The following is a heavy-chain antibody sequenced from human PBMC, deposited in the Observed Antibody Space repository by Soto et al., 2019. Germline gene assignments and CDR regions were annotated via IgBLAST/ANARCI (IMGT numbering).Heavy chain of an antibody. D-gene: IGHD2-15*01. CDR2: INHSGST. J-gene: IGHJ4*02. CDR3: ARGCSGGSCFYGN. CDR1: GGSFSGYY. Sequence: QVQLQQWGAGLLKPSETLSLTCAVYGGSFSGYYWSWIRQPPGKGLEWIGEINHSGSTNYNPSLKSRVTISVDTSKNQFSLKLSSVTAADTAVYYCARGCSGGSCFYGNWGQGTPVTVSS. V-gene: IGHV4-34*01.